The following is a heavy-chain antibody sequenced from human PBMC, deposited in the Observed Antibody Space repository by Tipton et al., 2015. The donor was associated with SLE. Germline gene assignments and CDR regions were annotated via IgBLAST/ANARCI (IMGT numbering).Heavy chain of an antibody. CDR1: GFTFSSYS. J-gene: IGHJ3*02. V-gene: IGHV3-9*01. CDR3: ARSLVGALGAFDI. CDR2: ISWNSGSI. D-gene: IGHD1-26*01. Sequence: SGFTFSSYSMNWVRQAPGKGLEWVSGISWNSGSIGYADSVKGRFTVSRDNAKNSLYLQMNSLRAEDTALYYCARSLVGALGAFDIWGQGTMVTVSS.